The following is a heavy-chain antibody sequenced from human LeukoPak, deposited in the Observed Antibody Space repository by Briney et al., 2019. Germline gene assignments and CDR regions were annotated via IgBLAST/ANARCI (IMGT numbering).Heavy chain of an antibody. CDR2: ISYDGINK. D-gene: IGHD6-13*01. V-gene: IGHV3-30*18. Sequence: GGPLRLSCAASGFTFSSYGMHWVRQAPGKGLEWVAVISYDGINKYYADSVKGRFTISRDNSKNTLYLQMNSLRAEDTAVYYCAKSSAAAGLRDWGQGTLVTVSS. J-gene: IGHJ4*02. CDR1: GFTFSSYG. CDR3: AKSSAAAGLRD.